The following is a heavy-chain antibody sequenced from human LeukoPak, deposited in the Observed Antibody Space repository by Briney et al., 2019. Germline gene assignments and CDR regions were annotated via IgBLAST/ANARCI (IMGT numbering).Heavy chain of an antibody. V-gene: IGHV4-39*01. J-gene: IGHJ5*02. D-gene: IGHD2-2*01. Sequence: PSETLSLTCTVSGGSISSSSYYWGWIRRPPGKGLEWIGSIYYSGSTYYNPSLKSRVTISVDTSKNQFSLKLSSVTAADTAVYYCARSHCSSTSCYYGAWFDPWGQGTLVTVSS. CDR1: GGSISSSSYY. CDR3: ARSHCSSTSCYYGAWFDP. CDR2: IYYSGST.